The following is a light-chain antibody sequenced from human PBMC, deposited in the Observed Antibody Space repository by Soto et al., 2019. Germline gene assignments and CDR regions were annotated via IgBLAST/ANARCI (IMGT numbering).Light chain of an antibody. CDR3: QQYNNWPPWT. CDR2: GAS. J-gene: IGKJ1*01. Sequence: EIVMTQSPATLSVSPGERATLSCRASQSVSSNLAWYQQKPGQAPRLLSYGASTRATGIPARFSGSGSGTEFTLTISSLQSEECAVYYCQQYNNWPPWTGGQGTKVESK. V-gene: IGKV3-15*01. CDR1: QSVSSN.